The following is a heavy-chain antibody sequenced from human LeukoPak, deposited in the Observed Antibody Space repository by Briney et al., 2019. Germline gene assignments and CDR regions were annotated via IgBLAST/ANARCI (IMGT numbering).Heavy chain of an antibody. Sequence: ASVKVSCRVSGYILTELSIHWVRQAPGKGLEWMGSFDPENAKTMSAQTFQGRVTMTEDTSTDTAYMELRSLRSDDTAIYYCVIMSHTVVPTARIYYCMDIWGTGTTVIVSS. J-gene: IGHJ6*03. CDR3: VIMSHTVVPTARIYYCMDI. CDR2: FDPENAKT. V-gene: IGHV1-24*01. CDR1: GYILTELS. D-gene: IGHD1-1*01.